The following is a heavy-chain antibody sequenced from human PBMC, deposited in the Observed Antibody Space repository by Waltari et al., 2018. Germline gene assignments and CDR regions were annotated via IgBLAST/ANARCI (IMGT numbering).Heavy chain of an antibody. V-gene: IGHV7-4-1*02. CDR2: IDTKTWNT. CDR3: ARAVYGMDD. CDR1: GYTFTSFG. J-gene: IGHJ6*02. Sequence: QVQLVQSGSELKQPGASVKVSCKASGYTFTSFGMSWVGQAPGRGLEWVGLIDTKTWNTFHGQGFTGRFFFSFDASVRTAYPEISSLKAEDSALYYCARAVYGMDDWGQGTTVIVSS.